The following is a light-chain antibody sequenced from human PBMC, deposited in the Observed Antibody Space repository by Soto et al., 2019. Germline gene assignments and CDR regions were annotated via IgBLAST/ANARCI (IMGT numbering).Light chain of an antibody. CDR2: DAY. J-gene: IGKJ1*01. CDR1: QSVSSR. Sequence: DVQMTQSPFTLSASVGDRVTITCRASQSVSSRLAWHQQKPGKAPKDLISDAYNLKSGVPSRLSGSGSGTEFTLTISSLQPDDFATYYCQQYNSYPWTFGQGTKVEIK. V-gene: IGKV1-5*01. CDR3: QQYNSYPWT.